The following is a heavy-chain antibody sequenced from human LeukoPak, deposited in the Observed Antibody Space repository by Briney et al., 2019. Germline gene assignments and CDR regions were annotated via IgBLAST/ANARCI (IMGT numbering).Heavy chain of an antibody. D-gene: IGHD3-10*01. J-gene: IGHJ6*04. V-gene: IGHV3-7*03. CDR2: IKQDGSEK. Sequence: PGGSLRLSCAASGFIFSSYWMSWVRQAPGKGLEWVANIKQDGSEKYYVDSVKGQFTIPRDNAKNSLYLQMNSLRAEDTAVYYCASLWFGESNYYYGVDVWGKGTTVTVSS. CDR1: GFIFSSYW. CDR3: ASLWFGESNYYYGVDV.